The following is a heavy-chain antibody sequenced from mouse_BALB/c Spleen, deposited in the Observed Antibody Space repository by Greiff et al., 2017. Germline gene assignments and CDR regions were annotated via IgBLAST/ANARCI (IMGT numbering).Heavy chain of an antibody. CDR2: IYPGDGDT. Sequence: QVQLQQSGAELVRPGSSVKISCKASGYAFSSYWMNWVKQRPGQGLEWIGQIYPGDGDTNYNGKFKGKATLTADKSSSTAYMQLSSLTSEDSAVYFCARSHSSGYYFDYWGQGTTLTVSS. J-gene: IGHJ2*01. D-gene: IGHD3-1*01. V-gene: IGHV1-80*01. CDR3: ARSHSSGYYFDY. CDR1: GYAFSSYW.